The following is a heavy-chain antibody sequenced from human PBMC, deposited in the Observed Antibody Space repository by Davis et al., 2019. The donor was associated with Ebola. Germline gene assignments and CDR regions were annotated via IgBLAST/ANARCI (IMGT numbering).Heavy chain of an antibody. V-gene: IGHV3-30*18. CDR2: ISYDGSNK. CDR1: GFTFSSYG. CDR3: AKDMVRGSELLLYYYYGMDV. D-gene: IGHD3-10*01. J-gene: IGHJ6*02. Sequence: GGSLRLSCAASGFTFSSYGMHWVRQAPGKGLEWVAVISYDGSNKYYADSVKGRFTISRDNSKNTLYLQMNSLRAEDTAVYYCAKDMVRGSELLLYYYYGMDVWGQGTTVTVSS.